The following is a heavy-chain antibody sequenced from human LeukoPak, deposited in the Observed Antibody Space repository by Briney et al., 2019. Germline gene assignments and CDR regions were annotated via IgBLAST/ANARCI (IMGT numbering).Heavy chain of an antibody. Sequence: GGSLRLSCAASGFTFSSYWMHWVRHAPGKGLVWVSRIKSDGSSTNYADSVKGRFTISRDNAKNTLYLQMNSLRAEDTAVYYCARAAENYGGRFDSWGQGTLVTVSS. CDR2: IKSDGSST. CDR3: ARAAENYGGRFDS. CDR1: GFTFSSYW. V-gene: IGHV3-74*01. J-gene: IGHJ4*02. D-gene: IGHD3-16*01.